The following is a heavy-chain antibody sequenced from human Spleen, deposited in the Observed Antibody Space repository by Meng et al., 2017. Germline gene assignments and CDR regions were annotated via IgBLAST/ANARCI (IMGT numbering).Heavy chain of an antibody. CDR1: GGSFSDYY. J-gene: IGHJ4*02. CDR2: IDHSGST. CDR3: ASRVAAVRGIIRLDF. Sequence: SETLSLTCVVSGGSFSDYYWSWIRQPPGKGLEWIGEIDHSGSTNYNPSLKSRLSVSVDTSKNQFSLKMSSATAADTAVYYCASRVAAVRGIIRLDFWGQGTLVTVSS. V-gene: IGHV4-34*01. D-gene: IGHD3-10*01.